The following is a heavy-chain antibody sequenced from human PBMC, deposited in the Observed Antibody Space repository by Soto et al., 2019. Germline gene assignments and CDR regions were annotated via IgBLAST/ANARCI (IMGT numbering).Heavy chain of an antibody. J-gene: IGHJ4*02. CDR2: ISGNDGKT. CDR1: GYRYTNHG. CDR3: ARDFYPLAYYFDY. V-gene: IGHV1-18*01. Sequence: ASVKVYCKASGYRYTNHGISWVRQDPGQGLEWMGWISGNDGKTKYARKFQGRVTMTTDTSTSTAYMEMNSLRHDDTAVYYCARDFYPLAYYFDYWGQGTLVTV.